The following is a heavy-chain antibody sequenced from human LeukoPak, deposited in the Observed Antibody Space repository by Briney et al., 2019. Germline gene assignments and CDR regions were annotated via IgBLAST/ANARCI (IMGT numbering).Heavy chain of an antibody. CDR2: ISYDGSNK. V-gene: IGHV3-30-3*01. J-gene: IGHJ4*02. Sequence: PGGSLRLSCAASGSTFSSYAMHWVRQAPGKGLEWVAVISYDGSNKYYADSVKGRFTISRDNSKNTLYLQMNSLRAEDTAVYYCPRERYYYDSSGSYYFDYWGQGTLVTVSS. CDR3: PRERYYYDSSGSYYFDY. CDR1: GSTFSSYA. D-gene: IGHD3-22*01.